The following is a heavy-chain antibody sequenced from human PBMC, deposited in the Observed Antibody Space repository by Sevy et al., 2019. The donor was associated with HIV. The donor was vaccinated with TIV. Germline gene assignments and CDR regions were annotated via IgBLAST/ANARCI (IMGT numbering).Heavy chain of an antibody. D-gene: IGHD6-13*01. V-gene: IGHV1-18*01. CDR3: ARVPSAQYSSSWYYFDY. Sequence: ASVKVSCKASGYTFTSYGITWVRQAPGQGLEWMRWISSYNDNTNYAQNLQGRVTMTTDTSTSTAYMELRSLRSDDTAMYYCARVPSAQYSSSWYYFDYWGQGTLVTVSS. CDR1: GYTFTSYG. J-gene: IGHJ4*02. CDR2: ISSYNDNT.